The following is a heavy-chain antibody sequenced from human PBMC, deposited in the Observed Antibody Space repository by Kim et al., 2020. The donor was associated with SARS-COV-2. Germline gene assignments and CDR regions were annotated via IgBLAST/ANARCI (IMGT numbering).Heavy chain of an antibody. D-gene: IGHD3-10*01. CDR1: GFTFSRFW. CDR2: IKQDGSEK. V-gene: IGHV3-7*01. CDR3: AIKGSY. J-gene: IGHJ4*02. Sequence: GGSLRLSCAASGFTFSRFWMFWVRHSPGKGLEWVANIKQDGSEKYYVDSVKGRFTISRDNAKNSLYLQMNSLRGEDTAVYYCAIKGSYWGQGTLVTVSS.